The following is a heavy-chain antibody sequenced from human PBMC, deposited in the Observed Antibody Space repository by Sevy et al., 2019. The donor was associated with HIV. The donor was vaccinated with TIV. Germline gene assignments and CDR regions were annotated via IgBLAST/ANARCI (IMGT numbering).Heavy chain of an antibody. J-gene: IGHJ3*02. CDR3: ARGDGAYCGGDCYLKAFDI. CDR1: GYTFTGYY. Sequence: ASVKVSCKASGYTFTGYYMHWVRQAPGQGLEWMGWINPNSGGTNDAQKFQGRVTMTRDTSISTAYMELSRLRSDDTAVYYCARGDGAYCGGDCYLKAFDIWCQGTMVTVSS. V-gene: IGHV1-2*02. CDR2: INPNSGGT. D-gene: IGHD2-21*02.